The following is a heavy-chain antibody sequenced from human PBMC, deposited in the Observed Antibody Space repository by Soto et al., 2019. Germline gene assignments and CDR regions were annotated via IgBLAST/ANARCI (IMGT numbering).Heavy chain of an antibody. Sequence: GGSLRLSCAASGFTFSDHYMDWVRQAPGKGLEWVGRTRNKANSYTTEYAASVKGRFTISRDDSKNSLYLQMNSLKTEDTAVYYCARGLSIVGATGAFDIWGQGTMVTVSS. J-gene: IGHJ3*02. CDR1: GFTFSDHY. CDR3: ARGLSIVGATGAFDI. V-gene: IGHV3-72*01. D-gene: IGHD1-26*01. CDR2: TRNKANSYTT.